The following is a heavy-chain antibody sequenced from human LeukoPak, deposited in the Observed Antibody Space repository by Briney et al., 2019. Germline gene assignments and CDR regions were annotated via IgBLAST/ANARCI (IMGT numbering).Heavy chain of an antibody. J-gene: IGHJ4*02. V-gene: IGHV4-39*01. Sequence: PSETLSLTCTLSGGSISTYYWGWIRQPPGKGLEWIGSIYYSGITYYNPSLKSRVTISVDTSKNQFSLKLSSVTAADTAVYYCARAYYYDRSGYHYWGQGTLVTVSS. D-gene: IGHD3-22*01. CDR1: GGSISTYY. CDR2: IYYSGIT. CDR3: ARAYYYDRSGYHY.